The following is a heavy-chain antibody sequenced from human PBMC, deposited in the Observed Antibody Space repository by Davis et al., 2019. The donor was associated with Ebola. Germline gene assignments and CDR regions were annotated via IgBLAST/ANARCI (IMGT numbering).Heavy chain of an antibody. Sequence: GGSLRLSCAASGFTFSSYSMNWVRQAPGKGLEWVSSISSSSSYISYADSVKGRFTISSDNAKNSLYLQMNSLRAEDTAVYYCARVRVRGYSYGHYFDDWGRGTLVTVSS. CDR1: GFTFSSYS. J-gene: IGHJ4*02. CDR3: ARVRVRGYSYGHYFDD. V-gene: IGHV3-21*01. D-gene: IGHD5-18*01. CDR2: ISSSSSYI.